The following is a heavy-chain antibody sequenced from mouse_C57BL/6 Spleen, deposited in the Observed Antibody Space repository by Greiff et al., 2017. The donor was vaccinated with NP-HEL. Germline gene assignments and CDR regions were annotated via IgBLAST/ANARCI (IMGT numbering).Heavy chain of an antibody. D-gene: IGHD1-1*01. CDR3: ARYSVSSHWDFAG. CDR1: GYTFTSYG. Sequence: QVQLLQSGADLARPGASVKLSCKASGYTFTSYGISWVRQRPGKGLEWIGEIYPRGGNTYYTENVKGRVTLTADKSSSTPYMELRSLTSEDSAVFFCARYSVSSHWDFAGWGTGTTVTVSS. V-gene: IGHV1-81*01. J-gene: IGHJ1*03. CDR2: IYPRGGNT.